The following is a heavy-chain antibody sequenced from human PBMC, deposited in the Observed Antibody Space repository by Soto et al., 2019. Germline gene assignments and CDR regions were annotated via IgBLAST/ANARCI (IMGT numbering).Heavy chain of an antibody. D-gene: IGHD3-22*01. J-gene: IGHJ3*02. Sequence: GSLGGYCWRRIRKNTGRGLEWIGEINHSGSTNYNPSLKSRVTISVDTSKNQFSLKLSSVTAADTAVYYCARGEGAYYYDSSGPSDAFDIWGQGTMVTVSS. CDR2: INHSGST. CDR3: ARGEGAYYYDSSGPSDAFDI. CDR1: GSLGGYC. V-gene: IGHV4-34*09.